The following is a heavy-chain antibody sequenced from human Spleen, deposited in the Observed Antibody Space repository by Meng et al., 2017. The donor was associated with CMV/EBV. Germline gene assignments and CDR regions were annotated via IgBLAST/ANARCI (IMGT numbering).Heavy chain of an antibody. V-gene: IGHV3-21*04. J-gene: IGHJ4*02. CDR2: ISSSSSYI. Sequence: GESLKISCAASGFIFSSYSMNWVRQAPGKGLEWVSSISSSSSYIYYADSVKGRFTISRDNAKNSLYLQMNSLRTEDTAFYYCAKGALGQLWFKTQIDFWGQGTLVTVSS. D-gene: IGHD5-18*01. CDR1: GFIFSSYS. CDR3: AKGALGQLWFKTQIDF.